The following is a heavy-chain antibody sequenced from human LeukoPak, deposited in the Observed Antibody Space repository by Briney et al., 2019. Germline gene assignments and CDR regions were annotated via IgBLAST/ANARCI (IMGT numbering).Heavy chain of an antibody. CDR2: ISAYNGYT. D-gene: IGHD3-10*01. V-gene: IGHV1-18*04. J-gene: IGHJ4*02. CDR3: ARGSLSLMVRGVFYY. CDR1: GYTFTSYG. Sequence: GASVKVSCKASGYTFTSYGISWVRQAPGQGLEWMGWISAYNGYTNYAQKLQGRLTMTTDTATSTAYMELRSLRSDDTAVYYCARGSLSLMVRGVFYYWGQGTLVTVSS.